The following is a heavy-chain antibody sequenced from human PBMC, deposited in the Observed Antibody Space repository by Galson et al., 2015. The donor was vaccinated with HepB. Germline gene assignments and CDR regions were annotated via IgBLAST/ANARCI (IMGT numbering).Heavy chain of an antibody. CDR2: IKSKTDGGTT. CDR3: TTKFSYYYDMVQGD. Sequence: SLRLSCAASGFTFSNAWMSWVRQAPGKGLEWVGRIKSKTDGGTTDYAAPVKGRFTISRDDSKNTLYLQMNSLKTEDTAVYYCTTKFSYYYDMVQGDWGQGTLVTVSS. CDR1: GFTFSNAW. J-gene: IGHJ4*02. D-gene: IGHD3-22*01. V-gene: IGHV3-15*01.